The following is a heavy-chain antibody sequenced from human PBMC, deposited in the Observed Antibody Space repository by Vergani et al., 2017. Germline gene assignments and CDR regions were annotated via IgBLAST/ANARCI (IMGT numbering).Heavy chain of an antibody. CDR2: IDPSDSYT. D-gene: IGHD6-13*01. V-gene: IGHV5-10-1*03. CDR3: ARHIGLAAAGANYYYYMDV. Sequence: EVQLVQSGAEVKTPGESLRISCKGSGYSFTSYWISWVRQMPGKGLEWMGRIDPSDSYTNYSPSFQGHVTISADKSISTAYLQWSSLKASDTAMYYCARHIGLAAAGANYYYYMDVWGKGTTVTVSS. CDR1: GYSFTSYW. J-gene: IGHJ6*03.